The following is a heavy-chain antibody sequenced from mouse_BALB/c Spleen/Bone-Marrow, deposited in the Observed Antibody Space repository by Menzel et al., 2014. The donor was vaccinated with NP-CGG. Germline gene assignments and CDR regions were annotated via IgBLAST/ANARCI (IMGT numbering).Heavy chain of an antibody. V-gene: IGHV1-69*02. CDR2: IDPSDSYT. J-gene: IGHJ1*01. CDR3: ARPRGYYDYWYFDV. CDR1: GYTFTSYW. D-gene: IGHD2-4*01. Sequence: QVQLQQPGAELVKPGASVKLSCKASGYTFTSYWMHWVKQRPGQGLEWIGEIDPSDSYTNYNQKFRGKATLTVDKSSSTAYMQLSSLTSEDSAVYYCARPRGYYDYWYFDVWGAGTTATVSS.